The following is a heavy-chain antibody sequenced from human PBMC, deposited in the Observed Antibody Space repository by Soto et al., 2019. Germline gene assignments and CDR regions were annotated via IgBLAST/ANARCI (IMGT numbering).Heavy chain of an antibody. D-gene: IGHD3-16*02. J-gene: IGHJ4*02. Sequence: GGSLRLSCVVSGFTVSSNYMSWVRQAPGKGLEWVSAIFSGCSSYYSDSVKGRFTISRDNSRNILYLQMSSLRAEDTAAYYSARDEHREVYWGQGALVTVSS. CDR2: IFSGCSS. CDR3: ARDEHREVY. CDR1: GFTVSSNY. V-gene: IGHV3-53*01.